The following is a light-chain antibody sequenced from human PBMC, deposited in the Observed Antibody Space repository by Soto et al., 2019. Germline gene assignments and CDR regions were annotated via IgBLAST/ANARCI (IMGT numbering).Light chain of an antibody. CDR1: SSDVGGYDY. J-gene: IGLJ2*01. CDR2: EVS. V-gene: IGLV2-8*01. CDR3: SSFAGSKEL. Sequence: QSALTQSPSASGSPGQSVTISCTGTSSDVGGYDYVSWYQQYPGKAPKLLIYEVSQRPSGVPDRFSGSKSGNTASLTVSGLQAEDEADYYGSSFAGSKELFGGGTQLTVL.